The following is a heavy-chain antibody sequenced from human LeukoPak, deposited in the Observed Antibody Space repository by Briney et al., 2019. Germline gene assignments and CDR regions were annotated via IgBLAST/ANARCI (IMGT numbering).Heavy chain of an antibody. Sequence: GGSLRLSCAASGFTFSSYSMNWVRQAPGKGLEWVSSISSSSSHIYYADSVKGRFTISRDNAKNSLYLQMNSLRAEDTAVYYCAREDRGQLGLNDYWGQGTLVTVSS. D-gene: IGHD6-6*01. CDR2: ISSSSSHI. CDR3: AREDRGQLGLNDY. CDR1: GFTFSSYS. J-gene: IGHJ4*02. V-gene: IGHV3-21*01.